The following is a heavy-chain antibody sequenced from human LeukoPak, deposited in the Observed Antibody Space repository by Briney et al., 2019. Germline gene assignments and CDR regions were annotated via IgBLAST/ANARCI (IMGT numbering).Heavy chain of an antibody. CDR2: IYNSGGT. J-gene: IGHJ6*03. Sequence: SETLSLTCTVSGDSMTNYYWNWIRQPPGKGLEWIGFIYNSGGTSYNPSLKSRVTISVDTSKNQFSLKLNSVTAADTAVYYCAREVSYYMDVWGRGTTVTVSS. CDR3: AREVSYYMDV. V-gene: IGHV4-59*01. CDR1: GDSMTNYY.